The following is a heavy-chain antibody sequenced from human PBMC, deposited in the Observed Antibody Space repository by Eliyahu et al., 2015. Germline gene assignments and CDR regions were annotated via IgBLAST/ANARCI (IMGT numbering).Heavy chain of an antibody. CDR1: GGSFSGYY. Sequence: QVQLQQWGAGLLKPSETLSLTCAVYGGSFSGYYWSWXRQPPGKGLEXIGEINHSGSTNYNPSLKSRVTISVDTSKNQFSLKLSSVTAADTAVYYCARGRGAAAGPWGQGTLVTVSS. CDR2: INHSGST. D-gene: IGHD6-13*01. J-gene: IGHJ5*02. CDR3: ARGRGAAAGP. V-gene: IGHV4-34*01.